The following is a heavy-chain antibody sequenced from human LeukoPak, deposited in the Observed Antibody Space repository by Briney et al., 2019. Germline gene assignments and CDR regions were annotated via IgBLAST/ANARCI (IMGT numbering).Heavy chain of an antibody. D-gene: IGHD2-15*01. J-gene: IGHJ5*02. CDR1: GYSFTSYW. CDR3: ARHDGYCSDGSCRNWFDT. CDR2: IAPRDSYT. Sequence: GESLKISCKGSGYSFTSYWISWVRQMPGKGLGWMVRIAPRDSYTKYSPSFQGHVTISADKSITTAYLQWSSLGASDTAMYYCARHDGYCSDGSCRNWFDTWGQGTPVTVSS. V-gene: IGHV5-10-1*01.